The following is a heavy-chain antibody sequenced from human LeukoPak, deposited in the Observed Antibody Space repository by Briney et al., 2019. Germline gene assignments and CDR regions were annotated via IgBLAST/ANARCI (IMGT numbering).Heavy chain of an antibody. CDR3: ARDSTPDSSECNWFDP. CDR1: GGTFSSYA. J-gene: IGHJ5*02. V-gene: IGHV1-69*04. Sequence: SVKVSCKASGGTFSSYAISWVRQAPGQGLEWMGRIIPILGIANYAQKFQGRVTITADKSTSTAYMELSSLRSEDTAVYYCARDSTPDSSECNWFDPWGQGTLVTVSS. CDR2: IIPILGIA. D-gene: IGHD3-22*01.